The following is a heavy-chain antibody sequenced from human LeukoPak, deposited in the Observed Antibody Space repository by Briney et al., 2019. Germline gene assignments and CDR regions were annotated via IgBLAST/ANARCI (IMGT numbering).Heavy chain of an antibody. CDR3: ARDSSGYLDY. V-gene: IGHV4-31*03. J-gene: IGHJ4*02. CDR2: MYYSGST. D-gene: IGHD3-22*01. Sequence: PSETLSLTCTVSGGSISSGGYYWSWIRQHPGKGLEWIGYMYYSGSTYYNPSLKSRVTISVDTSKNQFSLKLSSVTAADMAVYYCARDSSGYLDYWGQGTLVTVSS. CDR1: GGSISSGGYY.